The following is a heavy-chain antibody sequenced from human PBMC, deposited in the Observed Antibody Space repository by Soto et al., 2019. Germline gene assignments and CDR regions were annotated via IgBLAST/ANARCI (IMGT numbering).Heavy chain of an antibody. V-gene: IGHV3-15*02. CDR2: IDGGKT. Sequence: EVQRVESGGALVEPGGSLRLSCAASGFTFNNARMSWVRQAPGKGLDWVGRIDGGKTDFAAPVEGRFTFSRDDSRNTLFLQMNSLNTEYTRVYYCTSNASAKVGTLSYWGQGTLVTVSS. CDR1: GFTFNNAR. J-gene: IGHJ4*02. D-gene: IGHD1-26*01. CDR3: TSNASAKVGTLSY.